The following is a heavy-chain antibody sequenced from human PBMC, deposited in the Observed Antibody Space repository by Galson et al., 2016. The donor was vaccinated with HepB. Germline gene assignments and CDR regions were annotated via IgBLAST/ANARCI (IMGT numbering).Heavy chain of an antibody. J-gene: IGHJ4*02. CDR3: ARDRPTIFGVQPPFDY. CDR1: GYTFTTYG. V-gene: IGHV1-18*04. CDR2: ISAYNGDT. Sequence: SVKVSCKASGYTFTTYGVSWVRQAPGQGLAWMGWISAYNGDTNYAHEVQGRVTMTTDTSTSTAYMELRSLRSDDTAIYYCARDRPTIFGVQPPFDYWGQGTLVTVSS. D-gene: IGHD3-3*01.